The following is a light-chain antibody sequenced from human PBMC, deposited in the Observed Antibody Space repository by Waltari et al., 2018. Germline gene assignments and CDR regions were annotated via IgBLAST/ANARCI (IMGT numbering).Light chain of an antibody. J-gene: IGLJ2*01. CDR2: DVN. CDR1: TKDVGVYKY. Sequence: QSALTKPASVSGSPGQSITISGPGPTKDVGVYKYVSWYQQHPGKAPKVLIYDVNNRPSGVSNRFSGSKSGNTASLTISGLQAEDEADYFCSSYTSSTSVIFGGGTKVTVL. V-gene: IGLV2-14*03. CDR3: SSYTSSTSVI.